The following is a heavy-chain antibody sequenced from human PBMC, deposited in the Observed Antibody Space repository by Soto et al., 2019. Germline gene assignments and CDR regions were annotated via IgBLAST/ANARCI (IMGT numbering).Heavy chain of an antibody. CDR1: GFTFTNYG. CDR2: VSKGDYT. J-gene: IGHJ4*02. Sequence: EVQLLESGGGLVRPGGSLTLSCAVSGFTFTNYGITWVPQAPGKGLEWVSSVSKGDYTYYSESVKGRFTISRDNARNSVSLQMDNLRAEDTAVYYCTREDSIIIPAVADFWGQGTLVTVSS. CDR3: TREDSIIIPAVADF. D-gene: IGHD6-19*01. V-gene: IGHV3-21*01.